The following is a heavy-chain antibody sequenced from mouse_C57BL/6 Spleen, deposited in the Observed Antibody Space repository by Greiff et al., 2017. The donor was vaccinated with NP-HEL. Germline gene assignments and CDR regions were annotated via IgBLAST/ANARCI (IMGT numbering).Heavy chain of an antibody. CDR1: GYTFTSYG. Sequence: QVQLKESGAELARPGASVKLSCKASGYTFTSYGISWVKQRTGQGLEWIGEIYPRSGNTYYNEKFKGKATLTADKSSSTAYMELRSLTSEDSAVYFCARAGGKDFDYWGQGTTLTVSS. J-gene: IGHJ2*01. CDR3: ARAGGKDFDY. CDR2: IYPRSGNT. V-gene: IGHV1-81*01.